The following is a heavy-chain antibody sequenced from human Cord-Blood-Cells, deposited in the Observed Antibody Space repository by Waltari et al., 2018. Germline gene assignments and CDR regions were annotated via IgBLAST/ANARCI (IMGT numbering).Heavy chain of an antibody. CDR3: ARHFRGYRPFDY. V-gene: IGHV4-34*01. CDR1: GGSFSGYY. D-gene: IGHD3-3*02. J-gene: IGHJ4*02. Sequence: QVQLQQWGAGLLKPSETLSLTCAVYGGSFSGYYWSWIRQPPGKGLEWIGEINHSGSTNYNPSLKGRVTISVDTSKNQFSLKLSSVTAADTAVYYCARHFRGYRPFDYWGQGTLVTVSS. CDR2: INHSGST.